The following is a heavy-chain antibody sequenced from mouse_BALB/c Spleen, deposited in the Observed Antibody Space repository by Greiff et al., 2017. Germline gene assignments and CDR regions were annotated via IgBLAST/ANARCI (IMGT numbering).Heavy chain of an antibody. J-gene: IGHJ3*01. V-gene: IGHV5-6-5*01. CDR2: ISSGGST. D-gene: IGHD1-2*01. CDR1: GFTFSSYA. CDR3: ARDSLLRQGFAY. Sequence: EVKLQESGGGLVKPGGSLKLSCAASGFTFSSYAMSWVRQTPEKRLEWVASISSGGSTYYPDSVKGRFTISRDNARNILYLQMSSLRSEDTAMYYCARDSLLRQGFAYWGQGTLVTVSA.